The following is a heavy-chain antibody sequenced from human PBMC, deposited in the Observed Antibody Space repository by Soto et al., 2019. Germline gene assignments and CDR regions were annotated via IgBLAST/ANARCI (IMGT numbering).Heavy chain of an antibody. D-gene: IGHD1-1*01. Sequence: EVQLVESGGGLVQPGGSLRLSCAASGFTVSSNYMSWVRQAPGKGLEWVSVIYSGGSTYYADSVKGRFTISRDNSKNTLYLQMNSLGAEDTAVYYCARARGGTIFDYWGQGTLVTVSS. V-gene: IGHV3-66*01. CDR1: GFTVSSNY. CDR2: IYSGGST. CDR3: ARARGGTIFDY. J-gene: IGHJ4*02.